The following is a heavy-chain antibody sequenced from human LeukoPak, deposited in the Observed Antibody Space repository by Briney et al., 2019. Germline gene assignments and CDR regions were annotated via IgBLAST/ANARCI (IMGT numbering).Heavy chain of an antibody. CDR1: GYTFTRYD. Sequence: ASVKVSCKASGYTFTRYDINWVRQATGQGLEWMGWMNPNSGNTGYAQKFQGRVTITRNTSISTAYMELSSLRSADTAVYYCARSSFYYGSGKEAYYYYMDVWGKGTTVPISS. D-gene: IGHD3-10*01. J-gene: IGHJ6*03. CDR3: ARSSFYYGSGKEAYYYYMDV. V-gene: IGHV1-8*03. CDR2: MNPNSGNT.